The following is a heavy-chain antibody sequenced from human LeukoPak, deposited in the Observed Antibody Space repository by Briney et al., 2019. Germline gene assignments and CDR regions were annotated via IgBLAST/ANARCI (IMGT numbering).Heavy chain of an antibody. CDR1: GFTFSNYE. Sequence: GGSLRLSCAASGFTFSNYELNWVRRAPGKGLEWVSYISTGGTAVYYADSVKGRFTVSRDNAKNSLHLQMNSLRVEDTAVYYCARGECSGATCFSSYYYYYMDVWGKGTTVTVSS. V-gene: IGHV3-48*03. J-gene: IGHJ6*03. CDR3: ARGECSGATCFSSYYYYYMDV. D-gene: IGHD1-14*01. CDR2: ISTGGTAV.